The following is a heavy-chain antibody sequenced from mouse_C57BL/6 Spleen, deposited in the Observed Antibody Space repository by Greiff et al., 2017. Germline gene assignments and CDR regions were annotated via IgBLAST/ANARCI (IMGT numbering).Heavy chain of an antibody. CDR3: AKSDGYYGDYAMDY. CDR2: IDPSDSYT. D-gene: IGHD2-3*01. Sequence: QVQLQQSGAELVMPGASVKLSCKASGYTFPSYWMHWVKQRPGQGLEWIGEIDPSDSYTNYNQKFKGKSKLTVDKSSSTAYMQLSSLTSEDSAVSSCAKSDGYYGDYAMDYWGQGTSVTVSS. CDR1: GYTFPSYW. J-gene: IGHJ4*01. V-gene: IGHV1-69*01.